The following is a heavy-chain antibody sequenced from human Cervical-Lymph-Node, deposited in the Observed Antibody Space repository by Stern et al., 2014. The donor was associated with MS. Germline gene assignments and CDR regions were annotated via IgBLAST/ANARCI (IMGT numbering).Heavy chain of an antibody. V-gene: IGHV1-46*03. CDR3: ARRPPGSAPDY. D-gene: IGHD1-26*01. CDR2: IHPSGGST. J-gene: IGHJ4*02. CDR1: GYTFTSYY. Sequence: QVQLVQSGAEVKKPGASVKVTCKASGYTFTSYYMHWVRQAPGQGIEWMGIIHPSGGSTSYAQNFQGRVTMTRDTSTSTVYMELSSLRSEDTAVYYCARRPPGSAPDYWGQGTLVTVSS.